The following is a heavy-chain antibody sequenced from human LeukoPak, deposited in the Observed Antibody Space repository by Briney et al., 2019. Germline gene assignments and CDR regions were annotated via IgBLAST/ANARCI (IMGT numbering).Heavy chain of an antibody. D-gene: IGHD6-19*01. CDR3: ARPFLRFSSGWHFDY. V-gene: IGHV4-39*07. CDR1: GASISSSSSY. CDR2: IYSRGNT. Sequence: PSDTLSLTCTVSGASISSSSSYWGWIRQPPGKGLEWLGNIYSRGNTYYKPSLKSRVTISIDTSKNQFSLKLSSVTAADTAIYYCARPFLRFSSGWHFDYWGQGILVTVSS. J-gene: IGHJ4*02.